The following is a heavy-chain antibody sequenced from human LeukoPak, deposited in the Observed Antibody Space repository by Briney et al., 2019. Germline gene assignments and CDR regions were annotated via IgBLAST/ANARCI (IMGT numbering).Heavy chain of an antibody. D-gene: IGHD3-3*01. CDR2: IYPGDSDT. CDR3: ARRGEVYDFWSAGRARAFDI. Sequence: GESLKISCKGSGYSFTSYWIGWVRQMPGKGLEWMGIIYPGDSDTRYSPSFQGQVTISADKSISTAYLQWSSLKASDTAMYYCARRGEVYDFWSAGRARAFDIWGQGTMVTVSS. V-gene: IGHV5-51*01. CDR1: GYSFTSYW. J-gene: IGHJ3*02.